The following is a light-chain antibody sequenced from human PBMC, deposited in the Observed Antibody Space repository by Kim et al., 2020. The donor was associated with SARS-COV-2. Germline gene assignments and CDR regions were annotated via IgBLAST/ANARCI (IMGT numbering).Light chain of an antibody. Sequence: SASFGGRVTITCRTSQGITTALAWYQQRPGSAPKLLIYDVSTLEPGVPSRFSGGGSGTTFTLTINSLQPEDFATYYCQQFEDYPLTFGQGTKLEI. J-gene: IGKJ2*01. CDR2: DVS. V-gene: IGKV1D-13*01. CDR3: QQFEDYPLT. CDR1: QGITTA.